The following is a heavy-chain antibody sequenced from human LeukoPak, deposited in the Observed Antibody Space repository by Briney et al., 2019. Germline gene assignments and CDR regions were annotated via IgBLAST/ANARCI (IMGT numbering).Heavy chain of an antibody. CDR3: ARLAGSYLTQYYFDY. V-gene: IGHV3-21*01. CDR1: GFTFSSYS. D-gene: IGHD1-26*01. Sequence: GGSLRLSCAASGFTFSSYSMNRVRQAPGKGLEWVSSISSSSSYIYYADSVKGRFTISRDNAKNSLYLQMNSLRAEDTAVYYCARLAGSYLTQYYFDYWGQGTLVTVSS. J-gene: IGHJ4*02. CDR2: ISSSSSYI.